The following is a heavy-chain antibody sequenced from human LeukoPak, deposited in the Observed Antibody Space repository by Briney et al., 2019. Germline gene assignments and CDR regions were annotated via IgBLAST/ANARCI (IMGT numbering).Heavy chain of an antibody. V-gene: IGHV1-2*02. CDR1: GCTFTGYY. Sequence: ASVKVSCKASGCTFTGYYMHWVRQAPGQGLEWMGWINPNSGGTNYAQKFQGRVTMTRDTSISTAYMELSRLRSDDTAVYYCARTAGYYDSSGCYWGQGTLVTVSS. J-gene: IGHJ4*02. CDR3: ARTAGYYDSSGCY. D-gene: IGHD3-22*01. CDR2: INPNSGGT.